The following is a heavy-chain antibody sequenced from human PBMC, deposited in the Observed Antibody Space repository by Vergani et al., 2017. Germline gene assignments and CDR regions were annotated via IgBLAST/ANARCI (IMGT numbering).Heavy chain of an antibody. J-gene: IGHJ4*02. V-gene: IGHV1-3*04. CDR3: ARGPFLEWLLYD. CDR1: GYTFTSYA. CDR2: INTGNGNT. D-gene: IGHD3-3*02. Sequence: QVQLVQSGAEVKKPGASVKVSCKASGYTFTSYAMHWVRQAPGQRLELMGWINTGNGNTKYSQKFQGRVTITRDTSASTAYMELSSLRSEDTAVYYCARGPFLEWLLYDWGQGTLVTVSS.